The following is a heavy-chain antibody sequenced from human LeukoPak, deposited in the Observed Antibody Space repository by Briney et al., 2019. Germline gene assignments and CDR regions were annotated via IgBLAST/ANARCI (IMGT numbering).Heavy chain of an antibody. Sequence: QPGGSLRLSCAASGFTFTSYAMSWVRQAPGKGLEWVSAISGGGGSTYYADSVKGRFTISRDNSKNTLYLQMNTLRAEDTAVYYCAKFRPVTSVAGTIFHYWGQGTLVTVSS. D-gene: IGHD6-19*01. V-gene: IGHV3-23*01. CDR1: GFTFTSYA. J-gene: IGHJ4*02. CDR3: AKFRPVTSVAGTIFHY. CDR2: ISGGGGST.